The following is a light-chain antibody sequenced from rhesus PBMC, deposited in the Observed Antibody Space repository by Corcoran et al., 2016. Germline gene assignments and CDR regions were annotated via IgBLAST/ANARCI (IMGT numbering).Light chain of an antibody. J-gene: IGKJ1*01. CDR2: DAS. CDR1: QSVNSR. Sequence: EIVMTQSPATLSLSPGERATLSCRASQSVNSRLAWYQQKPGQAPRLLIYDASTRATGIPDRFSGSGSGTEFTLTISSLEPEDVGVYYCQQDYSWPPTFGQGTKVEIK. V-gene: IGKV3-17*03. CDR3: QQDYSWPPT.